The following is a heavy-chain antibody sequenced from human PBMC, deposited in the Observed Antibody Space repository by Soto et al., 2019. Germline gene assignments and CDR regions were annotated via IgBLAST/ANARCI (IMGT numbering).Heavy chain of an antibody. J-gene: IGHJ4*02. D-gene: IGHD3-9*01. CDR3: AKADSRDFDWLWDY. V-gene: IGHV3-64*04. CDR2: IRSNGGTT. CDR1: GFTFSNYV. Sequence: LRLSWSASGFTFSNYVMHWVRQAPGKGLEYVPAIRSNGGTTYYADSVKGRFTISRDNSKNTLYLQMNSLRAEDTAVYYCAKADSRDFDWLWDYWGQGTLVTVSS.